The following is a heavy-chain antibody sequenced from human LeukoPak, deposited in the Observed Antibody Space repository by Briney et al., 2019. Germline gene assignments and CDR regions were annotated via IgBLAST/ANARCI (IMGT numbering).Heavy chain of an antibody. CDR2: ISAYNGNT. CDR3: ARAKYYYDSSGYFVPNWFDP. D-gene: IGHD3-22*01. Sequence: ASVKVSCKASGYTLTSYGISWVRQAPGQGLEWMGWISAYNGNTNYAQKLQGRVTMTTDTSTSTAYMELRSLRSDDTAVYYCARAKYYYDSSGYFVPNWFDPWGQGTLVTVSS. CDR1: GYTLTSYG. V-gene: IGHV1-18*01. J-gene: IGHJ5*02.